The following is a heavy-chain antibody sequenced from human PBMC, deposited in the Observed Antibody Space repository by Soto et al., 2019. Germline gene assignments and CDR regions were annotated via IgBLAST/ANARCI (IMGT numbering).Heavy chain of an antibody. Sequence: QVQLQQWGAGLLKPSETLSLTCAVYGGSFSGYYWSWIRQPPGKGLEWIGEINNSGSTNYNPSLKSRVTITVDTSKNQFSLKLSSVTAADTAVYYCARRTHMRYRGYERALDYWGQGTLVTVSS. V-gene: IGHV4-34*01. D-gene: IGHD5-12*01. J-gene: IGHJ4*02. CDR2: INNSGST. CDR3: ARRTHMRYRGYERALDY. CDR1: GGSFSGYY.